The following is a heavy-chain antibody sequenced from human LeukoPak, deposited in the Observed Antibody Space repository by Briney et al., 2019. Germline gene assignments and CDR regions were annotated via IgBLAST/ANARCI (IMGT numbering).Heavy chain of an antibody. J-gene: IGHJ5*02. D-gene: IGHD2-2*01. CDR3: ARVRAAVEYCSSTSCYQNWFDP. V-gene: IGHV4-4*07. Sequence: PSETLSLTCTVSGGSISSYYWSWIRQPAGKGLEWIGRIYTSGSTNYNPSLKSRVTMSVDTSKNQFSLKLSSVTAADTAVYYCARVRAAVEYCSSTSCYQNWFDPWGQGTLVTVSS. CDR2: IYTSGST. CDR1: GGSISSYY.